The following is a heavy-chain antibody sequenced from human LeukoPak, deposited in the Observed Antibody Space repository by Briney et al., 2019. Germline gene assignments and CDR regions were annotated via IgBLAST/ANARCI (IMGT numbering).Heavy chain of an antibody. V-gene: IGHV3-48*02. Sequence: PGGFLSLSCAASGFTFSVYGMNWVRRPPGMGLEWVSYITSNSATIQYADSVKGRFTISRDNAKNSLSLQMNSLRDEDTAVYYCARSVGGHFDYWGQGMLVTVSS. J-gene: IGHJ4*02. D-gene: IGHD3-16*01. CDR2: ITSNSATI. CDR1: GFTFSVYG. CDR3: ARSVGGHFDY.